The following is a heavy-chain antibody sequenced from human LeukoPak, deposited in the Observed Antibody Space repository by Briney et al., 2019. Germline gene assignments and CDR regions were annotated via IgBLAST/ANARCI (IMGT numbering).Heavy chain of an antibody. D-gene: IGHD4-17*01. CDR3: TRHRSGDYRFDY. V-gene: IGHV3-73*01. J-gene: IGHJ4*02. CDR1: GFTFSGSA. CDR2: IRSKANSYAT. Sequence: GGSLRLSCAASGFTFSGSAMHWVRQASGKGLEWVGRIRSKANSYATAYAASVKGRFTISRDDSKNTAYLQMNSLKTEDTVVYYCTRHRSGDYRFDYWGQGTLVTVSS.